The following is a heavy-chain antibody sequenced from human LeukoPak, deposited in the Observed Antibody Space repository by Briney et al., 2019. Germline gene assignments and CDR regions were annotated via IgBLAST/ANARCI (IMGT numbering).Heavy chain of an antibody. D-gene: IGHD3-16*01. CDR3: ARRGGNWLDP. J-gene: IGHJ5*02. Sequence: PGESLKISCKGSGYRFTPYWIAWVRQKPGKGLELMGIISPANSETLYSPSFQGQVTMSADSSTAYLQWSSLKASDTAIYYCARRGGNWLDPWGQGTLVTVSS. V-gene: IGHV5-51*01. CDR2: ISPANSET. CDR1: GYRFTPYW.